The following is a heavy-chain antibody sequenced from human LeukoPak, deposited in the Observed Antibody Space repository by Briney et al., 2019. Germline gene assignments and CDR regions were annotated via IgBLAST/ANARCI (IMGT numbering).Heavy chain of an antibody. V-gene: IGHV3-23*01. CDR1: GFMFRSYA. CDR3: AKVRGSGSYRDFES. D-gene: IGHD1-26*01. CDR2: ISSSGSNI. Sequence: GGSLRLSCAASGFMFRSYAMSWVRQAPGKGLEWVSAISSSGSNINYADSVKGRFTISRDNSKNTLYLQMNSLRAEDTAVYYCAKVRGSGSYRDFESWGQGTLVKVSS. J-gene: IGHJ4*02.